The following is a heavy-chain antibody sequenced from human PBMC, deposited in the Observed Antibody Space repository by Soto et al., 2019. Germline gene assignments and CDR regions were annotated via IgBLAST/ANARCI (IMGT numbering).Heavy chain of an antibody. CDR2: INHSGST. Sequence: ETLSLTCAVYGGSFSGYYWTWIRQPPGTGLEWIGEINHSGSTNYNPSLKSRVTISVDTSKNQFSLKLTSVTAADTAVYYCARDKVTGVFDYWGQGTLLTVSS. V-gene: IGHV4-34*01. CDR1: GGSFSGYY. D-gene: IGHD2-8*02. CDR3: ARDKVTGVFDY. J-gene: IGHJ4*02.